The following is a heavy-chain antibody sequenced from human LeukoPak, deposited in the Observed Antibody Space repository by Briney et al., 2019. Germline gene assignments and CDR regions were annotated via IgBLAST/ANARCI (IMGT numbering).Heavy chain of an antibody. D-gene: IGHD2-2*03. CDR1: GYTFTGYY. CDR3: ARDQYAVDLVLGFDP. CDR2: INPNSGGT. J-gene: IGHJ5*02. V-gene: IGHV1-2*02. Sequence: GASVKVSCKASGYTFTGYYMYWVRQAPGQGLEWMGWINPNSGGTNYAQKFQGRVTMTRDTSISTAYMELSRLRSDDTAVYYCARDQYAVDLVLGFDPWGQGTLVTVSS.